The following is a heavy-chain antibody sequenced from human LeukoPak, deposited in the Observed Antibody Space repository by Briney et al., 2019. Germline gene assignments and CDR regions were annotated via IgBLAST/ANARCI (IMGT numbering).Heavy chain of an antibody. CDR3: ARDSWSRGYYYDSSGYYFGY. V-gene: IGHV1-18*04. Sequence: ASVKVSCKASGYTFTGYYMHWVRQAPGQGLEWVGWISAYNGNTNYAQKLQGRVTMTTDTSTSTAYMELRSLRSDDTAVYYCARDSWSRGYYYDSSGYYFGYWGQGTLVTVSS. CDR2: ISAYNGNT. CDR1: GYTFTGYY. J-gene: IGHJ4*02. D-gene: IGHD3-22*01.